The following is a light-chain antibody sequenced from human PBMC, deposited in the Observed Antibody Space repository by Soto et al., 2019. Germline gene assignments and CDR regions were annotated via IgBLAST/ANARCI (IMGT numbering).Light chain of an antibody. CDR2: DAS. CDR3: QQYDSHSMT. Sequence: DFQITQSPSTLSASVGDRVTITCRASQNIRSRLAWFQQKPGKVPKLLIYDASSLETGVPARFSGSGSGTEFTLTFSSLQPDDFATYFCQQYDSHSMTFGQGTKVDIK. CDR1: QNIRSR. J-gene: IGKJ1*01. V-gene: IGKV1-5*01.